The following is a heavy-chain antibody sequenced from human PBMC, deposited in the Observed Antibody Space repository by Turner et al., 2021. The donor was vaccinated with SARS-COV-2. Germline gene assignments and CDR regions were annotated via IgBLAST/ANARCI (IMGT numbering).Heavy chain of an antibody. V-gene: IGHV1-69*04. CDR1: GGTLSSYA. D-gene: IGHD6-19*01. Sequence: QVQLVQSGAEVKKPGSSVKVSCKASGGTLSSYAISWVRQAPGQGLEWMGRIIPILGIANYAQKFQGRVTITADKSTSTAYMELSSLRSEDTAVYYCARAWGEGTVVAGTIDYWGQGTLVTVSS. CDR2: IIPILGIA. CDR3: ARAWGEGTVVAGTIDY. J-gene: IGHJ4*02.